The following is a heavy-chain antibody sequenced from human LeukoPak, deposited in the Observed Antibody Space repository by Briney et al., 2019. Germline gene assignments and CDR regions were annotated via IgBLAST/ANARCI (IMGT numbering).Heavy chain of an antibody. J-gene: IGHJ6*02. D-gene: IGHD2-8*01. CDR3: ARDPSEYCTNGVCLGYYYYGMDV. Sequence: SETLSLTCTVSGGSVSSGSYYWSWIRQPPGKGLEWIGYIYYSGSTNYNPSLKSRVTISVDTSKNQFSLKLSSVTAADTAVCYCARDPSEYCTNGVCLGYYYYGMDVWGQGTTVTVSS. CDR2: IYYSGST. CDR1: GGSVSSGSYY. V-gene: IGHV4-61*01.